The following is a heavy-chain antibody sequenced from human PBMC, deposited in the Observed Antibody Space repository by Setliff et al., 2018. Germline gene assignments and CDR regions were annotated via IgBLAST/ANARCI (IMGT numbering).Heavy chain of an antibody. CDR3: ARVEGVPAPYYMDV. J-gene: IGHJ6*03. V-gene: IGHV3-48*01. CDR1: GFTFSSYS. D-gene: IGHD2-2*01. Sequence: GESLRISCAASGFTFSSYSMNWVRRAPGKGLEWVSYISSSSSTIYYADSVKGRFTISRDNAKNSLYLQMNSLRAEDTAVYYCARVEGVPAPYYMDVWGKGTTVTVS. CDR2: ISSSSSTI.